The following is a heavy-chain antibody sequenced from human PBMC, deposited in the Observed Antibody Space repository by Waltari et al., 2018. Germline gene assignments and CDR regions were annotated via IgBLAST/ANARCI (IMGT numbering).Heavy chain of an antibody. V-gene: IGHV1-69*05. Sequence: QVQLVQSGAEVKKPGSSVKVSCKASGGTFSSYAISWVRQAPGQGLECMGGIIPIFGTANYAQKFQGRVTITTDESTSTAYMELSSLRSEDTAVFYCASADYDFWSGYYYFDYWGQGTLVTVSS. CDR2: IIPIFGTA. J-gene: IGHJ4*02. CDR1: GGTFSSYA. CDR3: ASADYDFWSGYYYFDY. D-gene: IGHD3-3*01.